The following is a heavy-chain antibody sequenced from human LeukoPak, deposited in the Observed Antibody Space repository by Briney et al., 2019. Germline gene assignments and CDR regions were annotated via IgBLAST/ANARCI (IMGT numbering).Heavy chain of an antibody. CDR1: GYSISSGYY. CDR2: IYHGGST. Sequence: SETLSLTCTVSGYSISSGYYWGWVRQPPGKGLEWIGSIYHGGSTYYNPSLKSRVTISVDTSKNQFSLKLSSVTAADTAVYYCARVGIRGTMVRGAPPRGYWGQGTLVTVST. V-gene: IGHV4-38-2*02. D-gene: IGHD3-10*01. J-gene: IGHJ4*02. CDR3: ARVGIRGTMVRGAPPRGY.